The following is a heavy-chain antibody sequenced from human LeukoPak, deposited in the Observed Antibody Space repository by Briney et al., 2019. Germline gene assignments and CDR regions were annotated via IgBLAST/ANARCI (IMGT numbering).Heavy chain of an antibody. J-gene: IGHJ4*02. CDR1: GFTYSSYG. CDR3: AKELNMITFAPFDY. D-gene: IGHD3-16*01. V-gene: IGHV3-30*02. Sequence: GGSLRLSCAASGFTYSSYGMHWVRQAPGKRLEWVAFIRYDGSNKYYADSVKGRFTISRDNSKNTLYLQMNSLRAEDTAVYYCAKELNMITFAPFDYWGQGTLGTVSS. CDR2: IRYDGSNK.